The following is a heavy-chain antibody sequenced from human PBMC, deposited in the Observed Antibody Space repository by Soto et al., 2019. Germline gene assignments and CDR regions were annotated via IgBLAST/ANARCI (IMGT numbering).Heavy chain of an antibody. CDR1: GGTFSSYA. D-gene: IGHD1-1*01. Sequence: SVKVSCTASGGTFSSYAISWVLQAPGQGLEWMGGIIPIFGTANYAQKFQGRVTITADESTSTAYMELSSLRSEDTAVYYCAAWWEADTCTTGTCPYYYYGMDVWGQGTTVTVSS. CDR3: AAWWEADTCTTGTCPYYYYGMDV. J-gene: IGHJ6*02. CDR2: IIPIFGTA. V-gene: IGHV1-69*13.